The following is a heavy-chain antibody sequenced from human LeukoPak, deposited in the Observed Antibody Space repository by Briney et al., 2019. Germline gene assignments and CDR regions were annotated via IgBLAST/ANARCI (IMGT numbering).Heavy chain of an antibody. Sequence: PSETLSLTCTVSGGSISNYYWSWIRQPPGKGLEWIGYIYYSGSTNYNPSLKSRVTISVDTSKNQFSLKLSSVTAADTAVYYCAGQTLRIAVAGYYFDYWGQGTLVTVSS. CDR3: AGQTLRIAVAGYYFDY. CDR1: GGSISNYY. V-gene: IGHV4-59*08. D-gene: IGHD6-19*01. CDR2: IYYSGST. J-gene: IGHJ4*02.